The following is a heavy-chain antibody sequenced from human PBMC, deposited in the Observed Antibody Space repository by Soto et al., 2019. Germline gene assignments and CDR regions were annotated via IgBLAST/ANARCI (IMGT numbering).Heavy chain of an antibody. Sequence: PGESQKISCAASGFTFRSYGMHWVRQAPGKGLEWVAVISYDGSNKYYADSVKGRFTISRDNAKNSLYLQMNSLRAEDTAVYYCARHPERIAQIGWFDPWGQGTLVTSPQ. V-gene: IGHV3-30*03. D-gene: IGHD6-13*01. CDR1: GFTFRSYG. CDR2: ISYDGSNK. CDR3: ARHPERIAQIGWFDP. J-gene: IGHJ5*02.